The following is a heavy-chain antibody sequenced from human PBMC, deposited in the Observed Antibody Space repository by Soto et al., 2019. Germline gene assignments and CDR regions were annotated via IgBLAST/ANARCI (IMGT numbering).Heavy chain of an antibody. J-gene: IGHJ4*02. CDR3: AKSGIRRGHFDY. CDR1: GFTFSSYA. V-gene: IGHV3-23*01. CDR2: ISGSGGST. Sequence: EVQLLESGGGLVQPGGSLRLSCAASGFTFSSYAMSWVRQAPGKGLEWVSAISGSGGSTYYADSVNGRFTMSRDNSKNTLYLQINSLRDEDTAVYYCAKSGIRRGHFDYWGQGTLVTVSS. D-gene: IGHD2-15*01.